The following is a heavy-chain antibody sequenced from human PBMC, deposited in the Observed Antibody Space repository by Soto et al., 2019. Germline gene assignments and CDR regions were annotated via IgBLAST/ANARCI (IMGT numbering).Heavy chain of an antibody. V-gene: IGHV3-23*01. Sequence: EVQLLESGGGLVQPGGSLRLSCAASGFTFSSYAMSWVRQAPGKGLEWVSAISGSGGITYYADSVKGRFTISRDNSKNTLYLQMNSLRAEDTAVYYCAKPGDLSSYYYYMDVWGKGTTVTVSS. D-gene: IGHD3-16*02. CDR2: ISGSGGIT. CDR3: AKPGDLSSYYYYMDV. CDR1: GFTFSSYA. J-gene: IGHJ6*03.